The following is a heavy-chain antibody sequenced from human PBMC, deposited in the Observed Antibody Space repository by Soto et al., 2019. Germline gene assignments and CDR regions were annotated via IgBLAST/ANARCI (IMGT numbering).Heavy chain of an antibody. Sequence: QVQLVESGGGVVQPGGSLRLSCAASGFTFSNYGMHWVRQAPGKGLDWVAVIWYDGNNKYYADSVKGRFTISRDNSNNTLYVQMTSLRAEDTAVYYCARGLHSLFDYWGQGTLVTVSS. V-gene: IGHV3-33*01. CDR3: ARGLHSLFDY. D-gene: IGHD2-21*01. J-gene: IGHJ4*02. CDR2: IWYDGNNK. CDR1: GFTFSNYG.